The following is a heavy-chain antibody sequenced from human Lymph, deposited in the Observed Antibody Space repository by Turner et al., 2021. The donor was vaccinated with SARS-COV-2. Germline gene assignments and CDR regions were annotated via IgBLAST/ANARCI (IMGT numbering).Heavy chain of an antibody. Sequence: EVQLVESGGGLIQPGGPLELPCEASEFTVSSNYMSWVPQAPGKGLEWVSIIYSGGSTFYADSVKGRFTISRDNSKNTLYLQMNSLRAEDTAVYYCARLLPYGDYFDYWGQGTLVTVSS. V-gene: IGHV3-53*01. CDR3: ARLLPYGDYFDY. CDR2: IYSGGST. J-gene: IGHJ4*02. D-gene: IGHD4-17*01. CDR1: EFTVSSNY.